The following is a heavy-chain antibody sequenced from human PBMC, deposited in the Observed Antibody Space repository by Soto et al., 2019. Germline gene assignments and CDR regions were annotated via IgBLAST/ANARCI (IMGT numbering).Heavy chain of an antibody. J-gene: IGHJ4*02. Sequence: QLQLQESGPGLVKPSETLSLTCTVSGGSISSSSYYWGWIRQPPGKGLEWIGSIYYSGSTYYNPSLKSRVTISVDTSKNQFSLKLSSVTAADTAVYYCARQVESSYDFDYWGQGTLVTVSS. D-gene: IGHD5-12*01. CDR2: IYYSGST. V-gene: IGHV4-39*01. CDR1: GGSISSSSYY. CDR3: ARQVESSYDFDY.